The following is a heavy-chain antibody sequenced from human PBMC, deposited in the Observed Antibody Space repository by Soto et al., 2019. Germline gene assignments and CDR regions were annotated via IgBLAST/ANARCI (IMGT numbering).Heavy chain of an antibody. V-gene: IGHV4-30-4*02. Sequence: SETLSLTCTVSGGSISSGDYYWSWIRQPPGKGLEWIGYIYYSGSTYYNPSLKSRVTISVDTSKNQFSLKLSSVTAADTAVYYCARVGDGFNDNWFDPWGQGTLVTVSS. CDR2: IYYSGST. J-gene: IGHJ5*02. CDR1: GGSISSGDYY. CDR3: ARVGDGFNDNWFDP. D-gene: IGHD2-21*01.